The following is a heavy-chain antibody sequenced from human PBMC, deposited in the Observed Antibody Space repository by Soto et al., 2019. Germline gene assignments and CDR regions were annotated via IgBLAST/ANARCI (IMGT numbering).Heavy chain of an antibody. J-gene: IGHJ4*02. V-gene: IGHV3-21*01. CDR2: VTSSSSSM. Sequence: GSLRLSCAASGFTFNRYSMNWVRQAPGKGLEWVSSVTSSSSSMLYADSVKGRFTISRDDAKDSLFLQMNSLRADDTAVYYCAREADFASSGYVLDYWGQGTLVTVSS. CDR1: GFTFNRYS. CDR3: AREADFASSGYVLDY. D-gene: IGHD3-22*01.